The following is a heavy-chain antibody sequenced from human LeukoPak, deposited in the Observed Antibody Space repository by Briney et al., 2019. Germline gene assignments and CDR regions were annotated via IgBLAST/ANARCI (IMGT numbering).Heavy chain of an antibody. CDR3: AREGWGYYFDF. Sequence: SETLSLTCTVSGGSIGRHYWSWIRQPPGKGLEWIGYINYSGSTDYNPSLKSRVTMSVDTSKNQFSLKLSSVTAADTAVYYCAREGWGYYFDFWGQGTLVTVSS. J-gene: IGHJ4*02. D-gene: IGHD7-27*01. CDR2: INYSGST. V-gene: IGHV4-59*11. CDR1: GGSIGRHY.